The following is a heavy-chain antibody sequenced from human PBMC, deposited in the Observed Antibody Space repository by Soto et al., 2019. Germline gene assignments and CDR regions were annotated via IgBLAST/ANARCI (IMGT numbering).Heavy chain of an antibody. CDR3: ARDDYVWGIPDC. Sequence: SXNVSFLASGSNXTSYAMHLVRQAPGQSLEWMGWINAGNGKTKYSQKFQGRFTITRYTSASTAYIEMSSMRSEDKDVYYCARDDYVWGIPDCWGQGTLGTVSS. J-gene: IGHJ4*02. V-gene: IGHV1-3*01. CDR1: GSNXTSYA. D-gene: IGHD3-16*01. CDR2: INAGNGKT.